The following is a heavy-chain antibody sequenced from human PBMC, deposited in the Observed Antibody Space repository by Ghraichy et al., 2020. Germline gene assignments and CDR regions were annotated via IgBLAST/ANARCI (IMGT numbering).Heavy chain of an antibody. CDR3: AREVNVPIESDGFDI. CDR2: MSYSGAP. CDR1: GGSITSDNYF. Sequence: SETLSLTCTVSGGSITSDNYFWSWIRQPPGKGLEFIGYMSYSGAPYYNPSLRSRVTISLDTSKNQFSVKLNSVTAADTAVYYCAREVNVPIESDGFDIWGQGTTVTVSS. D-gene: IGHD5-24*01. J-gene: IGHJ3*02. V-gene: IGHV4-30-4*01.